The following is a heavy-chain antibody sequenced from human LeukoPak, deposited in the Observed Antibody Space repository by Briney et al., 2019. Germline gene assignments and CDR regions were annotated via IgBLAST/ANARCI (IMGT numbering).Heavy chain of an antibody. V-gene: IGHV4-59*12. J-gene: IGHJ5*02. CDR3: ARSHYYDSSGSHNNWFDP. CDR1: GGSISSYY. CDR2: IYYSGST. D-gene: IGHD3-22*01. Sequence: ETLSLTCTVSGGSISSYYWSWIRQPPGKGLEWIGYIYYSGSTNYNPSLKSRVTISVDTSKNQFSLKLSSVTAADTAVYYCARSHYYDSSGSHNNWFDPWGQGTLVTVSS.